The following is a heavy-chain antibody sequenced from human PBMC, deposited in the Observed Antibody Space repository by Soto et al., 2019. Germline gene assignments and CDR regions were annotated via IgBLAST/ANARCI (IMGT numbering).Heavy chain of an antibody. CDR2: INAGNGNT. CDR3: ARGGTTGTRTGAQYYYYYYMDV. D-gene: IGHD1-1*01. J-gene: IGHJ6*03. Sequence: ASVKVSCKASGYTFTSYAMHWVRQAPGQRLEWMGWINAGNGNTKYSQKFQGRVTITRDTSASTAYMELSSLRSEDTAVYYCARGGTTGTRTGAQYYYYYYMDVWGKGTTVTVSS. V-gene: IGHV1-3*01. CDR1: GYTFTSYA.